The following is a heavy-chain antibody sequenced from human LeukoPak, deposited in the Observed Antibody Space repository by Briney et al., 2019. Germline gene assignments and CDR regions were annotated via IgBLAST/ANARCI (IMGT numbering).Heavy chain of an antibody. CDR2: IWYDGSNK. CDR1: GFTFSSYA. Sequence: GGSLRLSCAASGFTFSSYAMSWVRQAPGKGLEWVAVIWYDGSNKYYADSVKGRFTISRDNSKNTLYLQMNSLRAEDTAVYYCAREAIYCSGGSCYAYAFDIWGQGTMATVSS. CDR3: AREAIYCSGGSCYAYAFDI. J-gene: IGHJ3*02. D-gene: IGHD2-15*01. V-gene: IGHV3-33*08.